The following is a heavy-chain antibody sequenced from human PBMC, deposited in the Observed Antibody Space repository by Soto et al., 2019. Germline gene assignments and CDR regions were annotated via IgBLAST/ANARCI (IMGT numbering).Heavy chain of an antibody. V-gene: IGHV3-53*01. CDR2: IYNAGTT. Sequence: EVQLVESGGGLIQPGGSLRLSSAASGFTVSSNYISWVRQAPGKGLEWVSIIYNAGTTSYADTVKGRFTISRDNFMNTLYLQMNSLRAEDTAVYYCARLGPLVGRPFDYWGQGTLVTVSS. CDR3: ARLGPLVGRPFDY. CDR1: GFTVSSNY. D-gene: IGHD1-26*01. J-gene: IGHJ4*02.